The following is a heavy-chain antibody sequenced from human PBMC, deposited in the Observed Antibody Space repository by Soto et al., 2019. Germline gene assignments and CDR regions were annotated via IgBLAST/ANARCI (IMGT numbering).Heavy chain of an antibody. CDR2: INHSGSA. D-gene: IGHD3-16*01. CDR3: ARGYDYIWGAPFDY. V-gene: IGHV4-34*01. J-gene: IGHJ4*02. CDR1: GGSFSDYY. Sequence: PSETLSLTCGVYGGSFSDYYWIWIRQPPGKGLEWIGEINHSGSATYNPSLKSRVTISVDTSKNQFSLKLSSVTAADTAVYYCARGYDYIWGAPFDYWGQGTLVTVSS.